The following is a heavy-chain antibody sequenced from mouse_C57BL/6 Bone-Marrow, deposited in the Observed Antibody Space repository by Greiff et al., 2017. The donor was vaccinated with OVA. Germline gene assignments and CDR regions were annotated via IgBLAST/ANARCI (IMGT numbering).Heavy chain of an antibody. J-gene: IGHJ2*01. CDR3: ARVYGNYYFDY. Sequence: EVQLVESGGGLVKPGGSLKLSCAASGFTFSSYTMSWVRQTPEKRLEWVATISGGGGNTYYPDSVKGRFTISRDNAKNTLYLQMSSLRSEDTALYYCARVYGNYYFDYWGQGTTLTVSS. CDR1: GFTFSSYT. CDR2: ISGGGGNT. D-gene: IGHD2-1*01. V-gene: IGHV5-9*01.